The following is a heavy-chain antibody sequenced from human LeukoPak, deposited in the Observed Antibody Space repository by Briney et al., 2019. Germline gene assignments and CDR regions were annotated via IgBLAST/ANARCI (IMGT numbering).Heavy chain of an antibody. CDR3: ARHGRWFGELYPFDY. Sequence: GGSLKISCKGSGYSFTSYWISWVRQMPGKGLGWMGRIDPSDSYTNYSPSFQGHVTISADRSISTAYLQWSSLKASDTAMYYCARHGRWFGELYPFDYWGQGTLVTVSS. D-gene: IGHD3-10*01. J-gene: IGHJ4*02. CDR1: GYSFTSYW. CDR2: IDPSDSYT. V-gene: IGHV5-10-1*01.